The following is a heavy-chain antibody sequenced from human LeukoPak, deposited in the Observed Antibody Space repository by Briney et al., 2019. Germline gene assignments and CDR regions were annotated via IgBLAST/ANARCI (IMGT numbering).Heavy chain of an antibody. CDR3: TISWFRDD. J-gene: IGHJ4*02. CDR2: IKQDGSEK. V-gene: IGHV3-7*01. CDR1: GLTFSSYW. D-gene: IGHD6-13*01. Sequence: PGGSLRLSCAASGLTFSSYWMNWVRQAPGKGLEWVANIKQDGSEKHYVDSVKGRFTISRDNAKNSLYLQMNSLRAEDTAMYYCTISWFRDDWGQGTLVTVSS.